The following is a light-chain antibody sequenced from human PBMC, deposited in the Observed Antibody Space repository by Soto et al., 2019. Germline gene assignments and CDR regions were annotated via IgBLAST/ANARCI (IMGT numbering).Light chain of an antibody. CDR2: GNS. Sequence: QAVVTQPPSLSGAPGQRVTSSCTGSSSNIGAGYDVHWYQQLPGTAPKLLIYGNSNRPSGVPDRFSGSKSGTSASLAITGLQAEDEADYYCQSYDSSLSGSVFGGGTKVTVL. V-gene: IGLV1-40*01. CDR1: SSNIGAGYD. CDR3: QSYDSSLSGSV. J-gene: IGLJ2*01.